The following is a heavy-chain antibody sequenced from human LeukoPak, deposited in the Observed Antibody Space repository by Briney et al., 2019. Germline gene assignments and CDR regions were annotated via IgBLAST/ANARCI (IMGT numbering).Heavy chain of an antibody. CDR3: ARHRDGYNRPFDY. V-gene: IGHV4-39*07. CDR2: IYYSGST. Sequence: SETLSLTCTVSGGSISSSSYYWGWIRQPPGKGLEWIGSIYYSGSTYYNPSIKSRVTISVDTSKNQFSLKLSSVTAADTAVYYCARHRDGYNRPFDYWGQGTLVTVSS. J-gene: IGHJ4*02. D-gene: IGHD5-24*01. CDR1: GGSISSSSYY.